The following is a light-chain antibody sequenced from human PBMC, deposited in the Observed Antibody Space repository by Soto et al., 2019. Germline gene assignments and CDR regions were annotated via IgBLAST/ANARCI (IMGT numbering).Light chain of an antibody. J-gene: IGKJ1*01. V-gene: IGKV1-5*03. CDR2: KAS. Sequence: DIQMTQSPSTLSASVGDRVTITCRASQSISTWLAWYQQKPGKAPNLLIYKASNLESGVPSRFSGSGSGTEFTLTISSLQPDDFATYYCQQYNSYSWMFXLGTKVDIK. CDR1: QSISTW. CDR3: QQYNSYSWM.